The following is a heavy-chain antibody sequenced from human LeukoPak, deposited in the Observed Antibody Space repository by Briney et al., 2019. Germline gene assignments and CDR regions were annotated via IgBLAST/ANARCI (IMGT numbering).Heavy chain of an antibody. J-gene: IGHJ4*02. CDR2: IIPIFGTA. V-gene: IGHV1-69*05. CDR3: ARGAYYYDSSGYYYVLHYDY. CDR1: GGTFSSYA. D-gene: IGHD3-22*01. Sequence: SVKVSCKASGGTFSSYAISWVRQAPGQGREGMGGIIPIFGTANYAQKFQGRVTITTDQSTSTAYMELSSLRSEDTAVYYCARGAYYYDSSGYYYVLHYDYWGQGTLVTVSS.